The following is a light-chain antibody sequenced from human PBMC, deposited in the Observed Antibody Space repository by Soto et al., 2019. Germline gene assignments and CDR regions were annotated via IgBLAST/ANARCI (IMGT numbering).Light chain of an antibody. CDR1: QIISSY. J-gene: IGKJ5*01. Sequence: DIQMTQSPSSLSASVGYRFTITCRASQIISSYLNWYQQKPGKAPKLLIYAASSLQSGVPSRFSGSGSGTDFTLTISSLQPEDFATYYCQQSYSTLITFGQGTQREIK. V-gene: IGKV1-39*01. CDR2: AAS. CDR3: QQSYSTLIT.